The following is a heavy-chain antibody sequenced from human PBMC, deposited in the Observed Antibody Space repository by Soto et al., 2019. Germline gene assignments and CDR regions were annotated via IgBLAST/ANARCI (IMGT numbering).Heavy chain of an antibody. Sequence: QVQLVQSGTEVKKPGAPVKVSCQASGYSISAYYIHWVRQAPGQGLEWMGWIDPKNGDTVSAQKFQGRLTMTRDTSISTVYMDLSGLTSDDTALYYCGRDDYGIFPYWGQGSLVTVSS. CDR2: IDPKNGDT. CDR3: GRDDYGIFPY. V-gene: IGHV1-2*02. CDR1: GYSISAYY. J-gene: IGHJ4*02. D-gene: IGHD3-10*01.